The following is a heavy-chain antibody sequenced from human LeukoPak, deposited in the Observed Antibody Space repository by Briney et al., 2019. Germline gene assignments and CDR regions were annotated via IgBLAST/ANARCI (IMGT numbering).Heavy chain of an antibody. CDR3: ARSTGSTMFIDY. V-gene: IGHV4-59*01. D-gene: IGHD3-10*02. CDR2: IYYSGNT. CDR1: GGSISPYY. J-gene: IGHJ4*02. Sequence: SETLSLTCTASGGSISPYYWSWIRQPPGKGLEWLGYIYYSGNTEYKPSLKSRVAMSVDTSMNQFSLRLSSVTAADTAVYYCARSTGSTMFIDYWGQGTLVTVSS.